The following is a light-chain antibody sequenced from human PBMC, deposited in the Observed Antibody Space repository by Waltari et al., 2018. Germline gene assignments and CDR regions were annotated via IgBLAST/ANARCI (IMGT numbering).Light chain of an antibody. V-gene: IGKV3-15*01. J-gene: IGKJ1*01. Sequence: EVEMTQSPATLSVSPGERVTLSCRASQRVSINLSWYQQKPGQAPRLLMYSASIRAAGVPARFSGSGSGTEFALTISSLQSEDIAVYYCQQHNDWPRTFGQGTKVEI. CDR3: QQHNDWPRT. CDR2: SAS. CDR1: QRVSIN.